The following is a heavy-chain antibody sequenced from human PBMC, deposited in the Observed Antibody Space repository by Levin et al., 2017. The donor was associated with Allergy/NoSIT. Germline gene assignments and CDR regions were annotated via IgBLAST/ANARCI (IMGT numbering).Heavy chain of an antibody. CDR1: GGSISSGGYY. D-gene: IGHD2-15*01. V-gene: IGHV4-31*03. J-gene: IGHJ2*01. CDR3: VGTDHCSGGSCYRGWYFDL. CDR2: IYYSGST. Sequence: PSETLSLTCTVSGGSISSGGYYWSWIRQHPGKGLEWIGYIYYSGSTYYNPSLKSRVTISVDTSKNQFSLKLSSVTAADTAVYYCVGTDHCSGGSCYRGWYFDLWGRGTLVTVSS.